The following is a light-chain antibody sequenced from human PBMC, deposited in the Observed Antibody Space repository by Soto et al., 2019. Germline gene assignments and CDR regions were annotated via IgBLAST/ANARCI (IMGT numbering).Light chain of an antibody. V-gene: IGKV3-20*01. Sequence: EVVLTQSPGTLSLSPGERATLSCRASQSVSRSYLAWYQQKPGQAPRLLIYIASSRATGIPDRFSGSGSGTDFTLTISSLEPEDFAMYYCQQYGSSPYTFGQGPKQEI. CDR3: QQYGSSPYT. CDR1: QSVSRSY. CDR2: IAS. J-gene: IGKJ2*01.